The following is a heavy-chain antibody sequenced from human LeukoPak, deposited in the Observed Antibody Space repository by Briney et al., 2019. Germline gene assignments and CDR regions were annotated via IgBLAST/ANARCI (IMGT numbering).Heavy chain of an antibody. CDR2: IYWSSSGT. CDR3: ASYYDYVWGSYRNSDY. J-gene: IGHJ4*02. CDR1: GFNSEDHA. D-gene: IGHD3-16*02. V-gene: IGHV3-9*02. Sequence: GGSLRLSCVVSGFNSEDHAMHWVRQAPGKGLEWVSGIYWSSSGTGYADSVKGRFTISRDNSKNTLYLQMNSLRAEDTAVYYCASYYDYVWGSYRNSDYWGQGTLVTVSS.